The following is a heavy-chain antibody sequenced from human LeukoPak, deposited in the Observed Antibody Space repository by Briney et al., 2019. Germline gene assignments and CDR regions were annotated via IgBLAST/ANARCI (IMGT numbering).Heavy chain of an antibody. V-gene: IGHV1-8*01. Sequence: GASVKVSCTASGYTFTSYDINWVRQATGQGLEWMGWMNPNSGNTGYAQKLQGRVTMTTDTSTSTAYMELRSLRSDDTAVYYCARDFILQFDERFDPWGQGTLVTVSS. CDR1: GYTFTSYD. D-gene: IGHD5-24*01. CDR2: MNPNSGNT. CDR3: ARDFILQFDERFDP. J-gene: IGHJ5*02.